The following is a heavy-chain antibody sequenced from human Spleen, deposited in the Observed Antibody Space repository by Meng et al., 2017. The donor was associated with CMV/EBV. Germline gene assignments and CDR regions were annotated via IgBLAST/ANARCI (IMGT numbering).Heavy chain of an antibody. CDR2: IYSDGIST. D-gene: IGHD3-10*01. CDR1: GMNLNIYW. V-gene: IGHV3-74*01. Sequence: ETLSLTCAVSGMNLNIYWMHWVRQVPGKGLFWLSRIYSDGISTRYADSVKGRFTISRDNTKNTVYLQMDGLRAEDTAVYYCAREPGRGAFDIWGQGTMVTVSS. J-gene: IGHJ3*02. CDR3: AREPGRGAFDI.